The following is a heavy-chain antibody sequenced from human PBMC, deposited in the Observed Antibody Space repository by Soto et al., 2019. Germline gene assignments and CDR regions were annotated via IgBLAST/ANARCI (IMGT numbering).Heavy chain of an antibody. CDR3: ARVPLRYSSSHNFDS. CDR2: IYNNETF. D-gene: IGHD6-19*01. V-gene: IGHV4-61*01. CDR1: GASVSSGSFY. J-gene: IGHJ4*02. Sequence: SETLSLSCSVSGASVSSGSFYWSWIRQPPGKGLEWIGFIYNNETFNYNPSLKSRVTLSVDTSKHQFSLKLSSVTAADTAVYYCARVPLRYSSSHNFDSWGQGALVTVSS.